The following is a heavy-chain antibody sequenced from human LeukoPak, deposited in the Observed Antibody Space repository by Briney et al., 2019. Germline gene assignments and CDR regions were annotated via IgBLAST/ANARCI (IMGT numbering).Heavy chain of an antibody. Sequence: ASVKVSCKASGYTFTSYGISWVRQAPGQGLEWMGRIIPILGIANYAQKFQGRVTITADKSTSTAYMELSSLRSEDTAVYYCARDRARYYDSSGYYPYYFDYWGQGTLVTVSS. CDR1: GYTFTSYG. J-gene: IGHJ4*02. D-gene: IGHD3-22*01. CDR2: IIPILGIA. CDR3: ARDRARYYDSSGYYPYYFDY. V-gene: IGHV1-69*04.